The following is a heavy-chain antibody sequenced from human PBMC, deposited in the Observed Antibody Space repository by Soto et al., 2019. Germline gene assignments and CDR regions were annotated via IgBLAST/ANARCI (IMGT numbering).Heavy chain of an antibody. CDR1: GFSFSNYW. CDR3: AREWWSSSWYLDLLY. CDR2: IKQDGSEK. D-gene: IGHD6-13*01. V-gene: IGHV3-7*03. J-gene: IGHJ4*02. Sequence: QSGGSLRLSCAASGFSFSNYWMNWVRQAPGKGLEWVANIKQDGSEKNYVDSVRGRFTISRDNSKNSLYLQMNSLRAEDTAVYYCAREWWSSSWYLDLLYWGQGTLVTVSS.